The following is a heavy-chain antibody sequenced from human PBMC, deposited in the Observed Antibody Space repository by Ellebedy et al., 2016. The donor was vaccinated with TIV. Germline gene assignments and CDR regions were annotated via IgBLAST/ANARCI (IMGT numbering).Heavy chain of an antibody. Sequence: PSETLSLTCAASGFSFRSYWMSWVRQAPGKGLEWVANIYQDGGVQYYVDSVKGRFTISRDNADNSLFLQMNSLRLEDTAVYYCAKVLFAFGEFESPFDPWGQGTLVIVSS. CDR3: AKVLFAFGEFESPFDP. CDR2: IYQDGGVQ. J-gene: IGHJ5*02. V-gene: IGHV3-7*01. D-gene: IGHD3-10*01. CDR1: GFSFRSYW.